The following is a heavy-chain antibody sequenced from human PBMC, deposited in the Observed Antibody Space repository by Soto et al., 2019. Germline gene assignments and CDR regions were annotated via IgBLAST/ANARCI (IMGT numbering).Heavy chain of an antibody. CDR1: GYTFSSYG. CDR3: ARREVRTILAFDD. Sequence: QVQLVQSGAEVKKPGASVKVSCKASGYTFSSYGIRWVRQAPGKGLEWMGWISAYNGNTKYAQKLQGRVTMTTDTSTSKAYMEMMSLRSDDTAVYYCARREVRTILAFDDWCQGTLVTVST. CDR2: ISAYNGNT. J-gene: IGHJ4*02. V-gene: IGHV1-18*01. D-gene: IGHD1-7*01.